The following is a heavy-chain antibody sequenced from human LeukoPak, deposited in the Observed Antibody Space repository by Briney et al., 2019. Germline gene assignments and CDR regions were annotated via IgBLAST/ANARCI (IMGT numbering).Heavy chain of an antibody. CDR2: ISGSGDNT. D-gene: IGHD6-19*01. J-gene: IGHJ4*02. CDR1: GFSFSSYA. Sequence: GGSLRLSCAASGFSFSSYAMSWVRQAPGKGLEWVSSISGSGDNTYYAESVKGRFTISRDNSKNTLFLQMNSLRAEDTAVFYCAKRPGYTTGWFFDFWGQGALVTVSS. V-gene: IGHV3-23*01. CDR3: AKRPGYTTGWFFDF.